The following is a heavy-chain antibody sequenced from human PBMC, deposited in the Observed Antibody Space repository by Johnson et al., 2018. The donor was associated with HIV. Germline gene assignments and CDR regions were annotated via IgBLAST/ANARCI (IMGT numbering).Heavy chain of an antibody. D-gene: IGHD3-22*01. J-gene: IGHJ3*02. CDR3: AGYDSSAYYDVGFFDI. V-gene: IGHV3-15*01. CDR2: IQSKTDGGTT. Sequence: VQLVESGGGLIKPGGSLRLSCAASAFTFSNAWMTWVRQAPGKGLEWVGRIQSKTDGGTTDYAAPVKGRFTISRDNSKNTLYLQMNSLRAEDTAVYYCAGYDSSAYYDVGFFDIWGQGTMVTVSS. CDR1: AFTFSNAW.